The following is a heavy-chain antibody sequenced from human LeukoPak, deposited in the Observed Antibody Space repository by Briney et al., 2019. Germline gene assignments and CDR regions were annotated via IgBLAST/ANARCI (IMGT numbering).Heavy chain of an antibody. D-gene: IGHD6-6*01. CDR1: GGSISSSSYY. Sequence: SETLSLTCTVSGGSISSSSYYWGWIRQPPGKGLEWIGSIYYSGSTYYNPSLKSRVTISVDTSKNQFSLKLSSVTAADTAVYYCARPAIYHIAARQIDAFDIWGQGTMVTVSS. V-gene: IGHV4-39*01. J-gene: IGHJ3*02. CDR3: ARPAIYHIAARQIDAFDI. CDR2: IYYSGST.